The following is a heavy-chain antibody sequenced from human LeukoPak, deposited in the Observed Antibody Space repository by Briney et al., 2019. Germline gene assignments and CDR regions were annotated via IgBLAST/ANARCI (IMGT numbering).Heavy chain of an antibody. V-gene: IGHV3-11*04. Sequence: GGSLRLSCAASGFTFGDYYMSWIRQAPGKGLEWGSYISGSSSTIYYADSVKGRFTISRDNSKNTLYLQMNSLRAEDTAVYYCARDGGYCSSSNCHGDYWGQGTLVTVSS. CDR3: ARDGGYCSSSNCHGDY. D-gene: IGHD2-2*01. CDR1: GFTFGDYY. CDR2: ISGSSSTI. J-gene: IGHJ4*02.